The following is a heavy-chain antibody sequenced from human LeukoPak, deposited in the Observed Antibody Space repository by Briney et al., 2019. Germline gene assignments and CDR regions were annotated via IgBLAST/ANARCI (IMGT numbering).Heavy chain of an antibody. CDR2: IYYSGST. Sequence: SETLSLTCTVSGGSISSYYWSWIRQPPGKGLEWIGYIYYSGSTNYNPSLKSRATISVDTSKSQFSLKLSSVTAAETAVYYCARVGTGAYFDYWGQGTLVTVSS. J-gene: IGHJ4*02. CDR3: ARVGTGAYFDY. V-gene: IGHV4-59*01. CDR1: GGSISSYY. D-gene: IGHD1-14*01.